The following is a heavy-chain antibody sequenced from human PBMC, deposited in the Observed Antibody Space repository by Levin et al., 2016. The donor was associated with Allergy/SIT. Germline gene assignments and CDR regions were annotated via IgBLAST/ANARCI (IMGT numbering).Heavy chain of an antibody. CDR3: ARDGGRGPNY. V-gene: IGHV4-59*12. CDR1: GGSLSSYY. CDR2: IYHSGNT. Sequence: GSLRLSCSVSGGSLSSYYWSWIRQPPGKGLEWIGYIYHSGNTNYNPSLKSRVTMSVDTSKSQFSLKLSSVTAADTAVYYCARDGGRGPNYWGQGTLVTVSS. J-gene: IGHJ4*02. D-gene: IGHD3-16*01.